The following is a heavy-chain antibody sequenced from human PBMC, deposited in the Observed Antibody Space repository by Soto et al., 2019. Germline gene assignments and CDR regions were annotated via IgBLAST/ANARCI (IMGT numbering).Heavy chain of an antibody. CDR3: ARGGAVATTARFDH. CDR2: IYSNGNT. D-gene: IGHD5-12*01. CDR1: GDSINNYY. Sequence: PSETLSLTCTVSGDSINNYYWSWMRLPAGKGLEWIGRIYSNGNTYYNPSLKSRVSMSVDTSKNQFSLILKTVTAADTAVYYCARGGAVATTARFDHWGQGTLVTVSS. V-gene: IGHV4-4*07. J-gene: IGHJ4*02.